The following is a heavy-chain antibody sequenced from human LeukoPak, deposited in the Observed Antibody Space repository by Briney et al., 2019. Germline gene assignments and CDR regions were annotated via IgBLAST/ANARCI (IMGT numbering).Heavy chain of an antibody. Sequence: SETLSLTCTVSGGSISSCSSYWGWIRRPPGRGLECIGSFNYRGRTYYNPSLRGRVTISVDTSKNQFSLKGSSVTAADTAVYFCARHEDEGTGYSWNYFDYWGLGTLVTASS. CDR2: FNYRGRT. CDR3: ARHEDEGTGYSWNYFDY. D-gene: IGHD1-20*01. J-gene: IGHJ4*02. V-gene: IGHV4-39*01. CDR1: GGSISSCSSY.